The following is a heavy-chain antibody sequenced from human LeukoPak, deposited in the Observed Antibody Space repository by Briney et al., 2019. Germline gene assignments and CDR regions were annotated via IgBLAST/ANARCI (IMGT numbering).Heavy chain of an antibody. Sequence: SETLSLTCTVSGGSISSGGYYWSWIRQHPGKGLEWIGYIYYSGSTYYNPSLKSRVTISVDTSKNQFSLKLSSVTAADTAVYYCARAVGSGSYLTYYYYGMDVWGKGTTVTVSS. CDR2: IYYSGST. CDR3: ARAVGSGSYLTYYYYGMDV. CDR1: GGSISSGGYY. J-gene: IGHJ6*04. V-gene: IGHV4-31*03. D-gene: IGHD3-10*01.